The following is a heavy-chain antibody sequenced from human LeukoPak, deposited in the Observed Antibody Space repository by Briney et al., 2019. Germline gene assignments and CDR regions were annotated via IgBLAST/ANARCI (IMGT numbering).Heavy chain of an antibody. V-gene: IGHV4-38-2*02. CDR3: AKSNGYGLVDI. CDR2: IYHSGST. D-gene: IGHD3-10*01. CDR1: GYSISTGYY. J-gene: IGHJ3*02. Sequence: KSSETLSLTCTVSGYSISTGYYWGWIRQAPGKGLEWVGHIYHSGSTYYNPSLKSRVTISVDTSKNQFSLKLTSVTAADTAVYYCAKSNGYGLVDIWGQGTMVTVSS.